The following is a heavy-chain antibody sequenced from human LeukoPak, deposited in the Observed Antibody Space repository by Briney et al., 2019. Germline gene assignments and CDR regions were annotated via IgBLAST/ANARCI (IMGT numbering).Heavy chain of an antibody. CDR1: GFTFSSYA. J-gene: IGHJ4*02. CDR2: ISGSGGST. Sequence: PGGSLRLSCAASGFTFSSYAMSWVRQAPGKGLEWVSAISGSGGSTYYADSVKGRFTISRDNSKNALYLQMNSLRAEDTAVYYCAKDQSGYCSSTSCYRSGYGYDYWGQGTLVTVSS. V-gene: IGHV3-23*01. D-gene: IGHD2-2*02. CDR3: AKDQSGYCSSTSCYRSGYGYDY.